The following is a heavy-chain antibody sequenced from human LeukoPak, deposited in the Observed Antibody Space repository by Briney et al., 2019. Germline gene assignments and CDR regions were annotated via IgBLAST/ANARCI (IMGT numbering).Heavy chain of an antibody. Sequence: PGGSLRLSCAVSGLTFSNAWMSWVRQAPGKGLEWVANIKQDGSEKYYVDSVKGRFTISRDNAKNSLYLQMNSLRAEDTAVYYCAREGRITIFGVVIGSAFDIWGQGTMVTVSS. D-gene: IGHD3-3*01. CDR3: AREGRITIFGVVIGSAFDI. J-gene: IGHJ3*02. CDR1: GLTFSNAW. CDR2: IKQDGSEK. V-gene: IGHV3-7*03.